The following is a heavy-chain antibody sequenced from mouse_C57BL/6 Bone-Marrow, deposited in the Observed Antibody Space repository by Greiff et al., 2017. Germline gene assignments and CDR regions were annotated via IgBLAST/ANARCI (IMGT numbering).Heavy chain of an antibody. Sequence: QVQLQQSDAELVKPGASVKISCKVSGYTFTDHTIHWMKQRPEQGLEWIGYIYPRDGSTKYNEKFKGKATLTADKSSSTAYMQLNSLTAEDSAVYYCARKYYDYDEGLAYWGQGTLVTVSA. J-gene: IGHJ3*01. CDR3: ARKYYDYDEGLAY. CDR2: IYPRDGST. CDR1: GYTFTDHT. V-gene: IGHV1-78*01. D-gene: IGHD2-4*01.